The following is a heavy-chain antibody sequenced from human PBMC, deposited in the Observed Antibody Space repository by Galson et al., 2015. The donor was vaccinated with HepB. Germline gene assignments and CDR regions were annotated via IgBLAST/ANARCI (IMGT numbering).Heavy chain of an antibody. J-gene: IGHJ6*03. Sequence: SLRLSCAASGFTFSDYYMSWIRQAPGKGLEWVSYISSSSSYTNYADSVKGRFTISRDNAKNSLYLQMNSLRAEDTAVYYCAREGEDIVVVPAAYYYYYMDVWGKGTTVTVSS. CDR3: AREGEDIVVVPAAYYYYYMDV. D-gene: IGHD2-2*01. CDR2: ISSSSSYT. V-gene: IGHV3-11*06. CDR1: GFTFSDYY.